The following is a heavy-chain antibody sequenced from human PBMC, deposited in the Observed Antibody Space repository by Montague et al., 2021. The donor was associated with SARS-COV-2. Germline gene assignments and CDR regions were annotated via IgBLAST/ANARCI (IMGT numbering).Heavy chain of an antibody. CDR3: ARRYDFYRAEAFDV. CDR2: IYWDGDQ. J-gene: IGHJ3*01. CDR1: GFSLNTDGVG. D-gene: IGHD3-3*01. Sequence: VKPTQTLTLTCVFSGFSLNTDGVGVAWIRRPPGKALEWLALIYWDGDQRYSPSLKTRLTITKDTSENRVVLTMTNLDPVDTATYYCARRYDFYRAEAFDVWGQGTMLTVSS. V-gene: IGHV2-5*02.